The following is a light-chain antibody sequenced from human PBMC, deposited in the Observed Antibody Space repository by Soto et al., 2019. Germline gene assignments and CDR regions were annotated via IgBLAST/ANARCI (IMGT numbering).Light chain of an antibody. CDR1: QSVSSSY. Sequence: EIVLTQSPGTLSLSPGERATLSCRAGQSVSSSYLAWYQQKPGQAPRLLIYGASSRATGIPDRFSGSGSGTDFTLTISRLEPEDFAVYYCQQYGTWTFGQGTKVDIK. J-gene: IGKJ1*01. V-gene: IGKV3-20*01. CDR3: QQYGTWT. CDR2: GAS.